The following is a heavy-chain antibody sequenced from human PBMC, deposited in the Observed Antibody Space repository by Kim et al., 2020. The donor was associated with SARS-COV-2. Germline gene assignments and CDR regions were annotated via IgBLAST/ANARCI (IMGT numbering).Heavy chain of an antibody. J-gene: IGHJ4*02. CDR1: GFTFSSYW. Sequence: GGSLRLSCVGSGFTFSSYWMTWIRQAPGKGLEWVANIKQDGSERYYLDSGRGRFTISRDNAKNSLYLQMNSLRAEDTAIYYCARDYGSSGIDYWGRGTLVTVSS. CDR3: ARDYGSSGIDY. D-gene: IGHD3-10*01. V-gene: IGHV3-7*03. CDR2: IKQDGSER.